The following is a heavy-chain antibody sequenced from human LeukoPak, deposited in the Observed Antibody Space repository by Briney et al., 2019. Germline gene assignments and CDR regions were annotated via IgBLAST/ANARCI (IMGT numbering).Heavy chain of an antibody. CDR1: GGTFSSYA. CDR2: IIPILGIA. J-gene: IGHJ4*02. CDR3: ATILPIVATGYYFDY. V-gene: IGHV1-69*04. Sequence: SVKVSCKASGGTFSSYAISWVRQAPGQGLEWMGRIIPILGIANYAQKFQGRVTITADKSTSTAYMELSSLRSEDTAVYYCATILPIVATGYYFDYWGQGTLVTVPS. D-gene: IGHD5-12*01.